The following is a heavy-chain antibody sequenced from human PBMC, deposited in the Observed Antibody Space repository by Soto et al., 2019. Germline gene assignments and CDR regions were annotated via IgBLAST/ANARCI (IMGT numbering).Heavy chain of an antibody. D-gene: IGHD3-10*01. CDR3: VRDRGTYIDCFDY. Sequence: SLTCSLSGGAIGGYYWSWIRQPPGKALEWIGYVSYSGSTDYHPSLKNRMTITPDTSRNQFSLQLNSVTPEDTAVYYCVRDRGTYIDCFDYWGQGILVTVSS. CDR1: GGAIGGYY. J-gene: IGHJ4*02. CDR2: VSYSGST. V-gene: IGHV4-59*12.